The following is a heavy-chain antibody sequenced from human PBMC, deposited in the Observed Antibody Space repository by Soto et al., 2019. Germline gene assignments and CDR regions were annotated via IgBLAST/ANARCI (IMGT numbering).Heavy chain of an antibody. CDR1: GGSFSGYY. J-gene: IGHJ6*02. D-gene: IGHD2-2*01. V-gene: IGHV4-34*01. CDR3: ARDHNVRIVVVPALPMDV. Sequence: SETLSLTCAVYGGSFSGYYWSWIRQPPGKGLEWIGEINHSGSTNYNPSLKSRVTISVDTSKNQFSLKLSSVTAADTAVYYCARDHNVRIVVVPALPMDVWGQGTTVTVSS. CDR2: INHSGST.